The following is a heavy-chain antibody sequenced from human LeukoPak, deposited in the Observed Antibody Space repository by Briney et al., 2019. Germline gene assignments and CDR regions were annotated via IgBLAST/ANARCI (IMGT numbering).Heavy chain of an antibody. J-gene: IGHJ4*02. CDR2: INRSGST. Sequence: SETLSLTCAVYGGSFSGYYWSWIRQPPGKGPEWIGEINRSGSTNHNPSLKSRVTISVDASKNQFSLKLSSVTAADTSVYYCARAGGRVGSSLDFDYWGQGTPVTVSS. CDR3: ARAGGRVGSSLDFDY. CDR1: GGSFSGYY. V-gene: IGHV4-34*01. D-gene: IGHD6-6*01.